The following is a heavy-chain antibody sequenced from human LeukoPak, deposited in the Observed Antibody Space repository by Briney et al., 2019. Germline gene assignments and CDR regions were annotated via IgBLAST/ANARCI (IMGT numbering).Heavy chain of an antibody. CDR3: AKDSLGDSPRPYYFDY. CDR2: IRYDGSNK. J-gene: IGHJ4*02. Sequence: GGSLRLSCAASGFTFSSYGMHWVRQAPGKGLEWVAFIRYDGSNKYYADSVKGRFTISRDNSKNTLYLQMNSLRAEDTAVYYCAKDSLGDSPRPYYFDYWGQGTLVTVSS. D-gene: IGHD2-21*01. CDR1: GFTFSSYG. V-gene: IGHV3-30*02.